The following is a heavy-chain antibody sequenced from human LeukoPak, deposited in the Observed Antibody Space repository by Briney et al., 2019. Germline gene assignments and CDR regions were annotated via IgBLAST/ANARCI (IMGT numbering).Heavy chain of an antibody. CDR2: IIPIFGTA. Sequence: GASVKVSCKASGYTFKGYYMQWVRQAPGQGLEWMGRIIPIFGTANYAQKFQGKVTITTDESTSTAYMELSSLRSEDTAVYYCARPQYYGSGSPLDYWGQGTLVTVSS. CDR1: GYTFKGYY. J-gene: IGHJ4*02. CDR3: ARPQYYGSGSPLDY. D-gene: IGHD3-10*01. V-gene: IGHV1-69*05.